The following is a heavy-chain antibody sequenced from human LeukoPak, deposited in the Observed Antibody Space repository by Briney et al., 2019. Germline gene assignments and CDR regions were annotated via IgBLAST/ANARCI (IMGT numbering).Heavy chain of an antibody. V-gene: IGHV3-23*01. CDR3: AKNREQWLVRPANFDY. D-gene: IGHD6-19*01. CDR2: MYDSGGTTSYA. Sequence: GESLRLSCEASGFTLSSYAMNWVRQAPGKGLEWVAGMYDSGGTTSYAWYAGSVKGRFTISRDKFKNTLYLQMNSLRAEDTAVYYCAKNREQWLVRPANFDYWGQGILVSVSS. CDR1: GFTLSSYA. J-gene: IGHJ4*02.